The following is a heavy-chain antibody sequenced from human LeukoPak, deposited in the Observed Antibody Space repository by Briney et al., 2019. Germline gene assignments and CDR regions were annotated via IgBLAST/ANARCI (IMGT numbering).Heavy chain of an antibody. CDR1: GFNFGTYS. J-gene: IGHJ4*02. V-gene: IGHV3-48*02. CDR3: ARDKDYVNYPFDY. D-gene: IGHD4-11*01. CDR2: ISSSSTSI. Sequence: GGSLRLSCAASGFNFGTYSMNWVRQAPGKGLEWVSHISSSSTSIYYADSVKGRFTISRDNAKNSLFLQMNSLRDEDTAVYYCARDKDYVNYPFDYWGQGTLVTVSS.